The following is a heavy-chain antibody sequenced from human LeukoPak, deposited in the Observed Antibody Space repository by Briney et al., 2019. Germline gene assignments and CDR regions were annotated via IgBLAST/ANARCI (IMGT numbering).Heavy chain of an antibody. CDR2: ISAYNDNT. J-gene: IGHJ3*02. CDR1: GYTFTNFG. CDR3: ARDGRFSEWLLWDDAFDI. D-gene: IGHD3-3*01. V-gene: IGHV1-18*01. Sequence: ASVKVSCKASGYTFTNFGISWVRQAPGQGLEWMGWISAYNDNTNLAQKFQGRVTMTTDTSTSTAYMEVRSLRSDDTAVYYCARDGRFSEWLLWDDAFDIWGQGTMVTVSS.